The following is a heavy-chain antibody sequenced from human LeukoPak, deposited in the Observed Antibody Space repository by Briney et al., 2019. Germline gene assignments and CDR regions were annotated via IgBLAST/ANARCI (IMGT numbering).Heavy chain of an antibody. Sequence: GGSLRLSCAASGFTFSSYAMHWVRQAPGKGLEWVAVISYDGSNKYYADSVKGRFTISRDNSKNTLYLQMNSLRAEDTAVYYCARVYCSGGSCYRYFDYWGQGTLVTVSS. CDR1: GFTFSSYA. CDR2: ISYDGSNK. V-gene: IGHV3-30-3*01. J-gene: IGHJ4*02. D-gene: IGHD2-15*01. CDR3: ARVYCSGGSCYRYFDY.